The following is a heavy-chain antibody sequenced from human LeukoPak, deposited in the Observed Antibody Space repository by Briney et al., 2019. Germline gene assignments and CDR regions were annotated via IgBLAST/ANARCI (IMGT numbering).Heavy chain of an antibody. CDR2: IYYSGST. CDR1: GGSISSSSTY. CDR3: AGSPSGSYSY. J-gene: IGHJ4*02. D-gene: IGHD1-26*01. Sequence: SETLSLTCTVSGGSISSSSTYWGWIRQPPGRGLEWIGSIYYSGSTYYNPSLKSRVTISVDTSKNQFSLKLSSVTAADTAVYYCAGSPSGSYSYWGQGTLVTVSS. V-gene: IGHV4-39*07.